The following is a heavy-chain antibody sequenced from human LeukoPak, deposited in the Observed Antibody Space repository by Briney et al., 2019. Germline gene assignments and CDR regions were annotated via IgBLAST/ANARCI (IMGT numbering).Heavy chain of an antibody. CDR3: ARSPSPYDSSGYYYENY. J-gene: IGHJ4*02. D-gene: IGHD3-22*01. Sequence: GESLKISCKGSGYSFTSYWIGWVRQMPGKGLEWMGRIDPSDSYTNYSPSFQGHVTISADKSISTAYLQWSSLKASDTAMYYCARSPSPYDSSGYYYENYWGQGTLVTVSS. V-gene: IGHV5-10-1*01. CDR2: IDPSDSYT. CDR1: GYSFTSYW.